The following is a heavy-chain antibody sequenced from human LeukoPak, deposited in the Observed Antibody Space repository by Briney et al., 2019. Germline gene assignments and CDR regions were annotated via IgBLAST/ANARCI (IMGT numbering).Heavy chain of an antibody. CDR2: IIPIFGTA. CDR3: ARVAGEVWYYYDSSGYLFDY. V-gene: IGHV1-69*13. J-gene: IGHJ4*02. Sequence: SVKVSCKASGGTFSSYAISWVRQAPGQGLEWMGGIIPIFGTANYAQKFQGRVTITADESTSTAYMELSSLRSDDTAVYYCARVAGEVWYYYDSSGYLFDYWGQGTLVTVSS. CDR1: GGTFSSYA. D-gene: IGHD3-22*01.